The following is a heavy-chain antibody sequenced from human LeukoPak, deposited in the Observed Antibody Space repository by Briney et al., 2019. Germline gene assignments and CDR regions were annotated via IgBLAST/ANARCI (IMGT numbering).Heavy chain of an antibody. D-gene: IGHD1-14*01. CDR1: GYTFTSYD. Sequence: ASVKVSCKASGYTFTSYDINWVRQATGRGLEWMGWMNPNSGNTGYARKFQGRVTMTRNTSISTTYMELSSLRSEDTAVYYCARGSRRNLLYFFDLWGQGTLVTVSS. J-gene: IGHJ4*02. CDR3: ARGSRRNLLYFFDL. CDR2: MNPNSGNT. V-gene: IGHV1-8*01.